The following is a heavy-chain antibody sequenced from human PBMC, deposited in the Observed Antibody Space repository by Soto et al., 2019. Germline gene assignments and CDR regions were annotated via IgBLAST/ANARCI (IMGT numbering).Heavy chain of an antibody. CDR2: LYGGDNP. D-gene: IGHD6-13*01. V-gene: IGHV3-53*01. J-gene: IGHJ6*02. CDR3: AKRQQLVRYYYGLDV. CDR1: GLTVSSNY. Sequence: EVQLVESGGGLIQPGGSLRLSCAASGLTVSSNYMNWVRQAPGKGLEWVSALYGGDNPEYADSVKGRFTISRDNSRNTLYLQMNNLRADDTAVYYCAKRQQLVRYYYGLDVWGQGTTVTVSS.